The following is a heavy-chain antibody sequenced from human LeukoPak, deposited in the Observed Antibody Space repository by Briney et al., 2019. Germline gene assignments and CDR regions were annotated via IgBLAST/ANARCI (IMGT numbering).Heavy chain of an antibody. CDR3: ARGLARIARAYSPYYFDY. J-gene: IGHJ4*02. CDR1: GFTVSNNY. Sequence: GGSLRLSCAASGFTVSNNYMSWVRQAPGKGLEWVSVIYSGDVTYYADSVKGRFIISRDSSKNTLFLQMNSLRAEDTAVYYCARGLARIARAYSPYYFDYWGQGALVTVSS. CDR2: IYSGDVT. D-gene: IGHD6-13*01. V-gene: IGHV3-53*01.